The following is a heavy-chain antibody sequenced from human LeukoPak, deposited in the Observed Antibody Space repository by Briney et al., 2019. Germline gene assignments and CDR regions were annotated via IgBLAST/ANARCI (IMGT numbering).Heavy chain of an antibody. J-gene: IGHJ4*02. D-gene: IGHD3-10*01. CDR3: VTKASVSGVKRY. V-gene: IGHV3-21*01. CDR2: ISRTRNYI. Sequence: GGSLRLSCAASGLPFESYSMTWVRQAPGKGLEWVSTISRTRNYIYTADSLKGRFTSSRDNAEKSLFLQMTNVKDDDTAVYYCVTKASVSGVKRYWGQGTLVTVSS. CDR1: GLPFESYS.